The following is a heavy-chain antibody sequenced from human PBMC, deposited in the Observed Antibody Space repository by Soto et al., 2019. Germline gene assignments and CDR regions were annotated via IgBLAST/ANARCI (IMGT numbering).Heavy chain of an antibody. CDR1: GFSFSDYG. CDR2: IWYDGSHK. V-gene: IGHV3-33*01. J-gene: IGHJ4*02. CDR3: ARWATIERGERDFDY. Sequence: QVQLVESGAGVVQPGRSLRLSCAASGFSFSDYGMHWVRQAPGKGLEWVAAIWYDGSHKYHADSVKDRFTISRDNSKNTLYLQMDSLRAEDTAVYYCARWATIERGERDFDYWGQGALVTVSS. D-gene: IGHD5-12*01.